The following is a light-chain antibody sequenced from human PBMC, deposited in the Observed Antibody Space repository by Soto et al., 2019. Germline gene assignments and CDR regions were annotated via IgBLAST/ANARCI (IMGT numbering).Light chain of an antibody. J-gene: IGKJ5*01. CDR1: KSVLYSSNNKNY. Sequence: DIVMTQSPDSLAVSLGERATINCKSSKSVLYSSNNKNYLAWYQQKSGQSPRLLIYDVSSRATGVPSRFSGTGSETDFNLTISGLQSEDSAIYFCQQYNNWPCSFGQGTRLEIK. V-gene: IGKV4-1*01. CDR2: DVS. CDR3: QQYNNWPCS.